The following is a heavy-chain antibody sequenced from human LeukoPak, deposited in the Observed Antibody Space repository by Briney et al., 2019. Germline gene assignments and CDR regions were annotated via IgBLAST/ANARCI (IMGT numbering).Heavy chain of an antibody. V-gene: IGHV1-69*06. D-gene: IGHD1-1*01. CDR1: GYTFTSYG. J-gene: IGHJ5*02. CDR3: ARDVTYDGNWFDP. Sequence: ASVKVSCKASGYTFTSYGISWVRQAPGQGLEWMGGIIPIFGTANYAQKFQGRVTITADKSTSTAYMELSSLRSEDTAVYYCARDVTYDGNWFDPWGQGTLVTVSS. CDR2: IIPIFGTA.